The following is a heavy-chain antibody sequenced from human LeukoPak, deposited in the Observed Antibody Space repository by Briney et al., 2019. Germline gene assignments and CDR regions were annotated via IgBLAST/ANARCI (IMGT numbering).Heavy chain of an antibody. CDR2: ISGSGGTT. D-gene: IGHD3-10*01. CDR1: GFIFSSIHA. V-gene: IGHV3-23*01. CDR3: ARTISGSYGVSDY. Sequence: GGSLRLSCAASGFIFSSIHAMTWVRQAPGKGMEWVSSISGSGGTTYYADSVKGRFTISRDSSKNMLYLQMNTLRVEDTAVYHCARTISGSYGVSDYWGQGTLVTVSS. J-gene: IGHJ4*02.